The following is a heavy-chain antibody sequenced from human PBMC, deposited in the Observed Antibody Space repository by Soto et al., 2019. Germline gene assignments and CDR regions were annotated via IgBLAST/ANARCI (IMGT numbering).Heavy chain of an antibody. J-gene: IGHJ5*02. D-gene: IGHD4-4*01. CDR1: GFTFSSYW. CDR3: ARDDYSNYGPTPNWFDP. V-gene: IGHV3-21*01. Sequence: EVQLVESGGGLVQPGGSLRLSCAASGFTFSSYWMSWVRQAPGKGLEWVSSISSSSSYIYYADSVKGRFTISRDNAKNSLYLQMNSLRAEDTAVYYCARDDYSNYGPTPNWFDPWGQGTLVTVSS. CDR2: ISSSSSYI.